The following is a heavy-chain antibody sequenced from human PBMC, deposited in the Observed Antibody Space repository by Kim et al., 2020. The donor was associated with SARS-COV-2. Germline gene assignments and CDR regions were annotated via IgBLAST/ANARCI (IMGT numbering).Heavy chain of an antibody. CDR2: ISGSGGST. CDR3: AKGDSSGYSYYFDY. V-gene: IGHV3-23*01. CDR1: GFTFSSYA. J-gene: IGHJ4*02. D-gene: IGHD3-22*01. Sequence: GGSLRLSCAVSGFTFSSYAMSWVRQAPGKGLEWVSAISGSGGSTYYADSVKGRVTISRDNSKNTLYLQMNSLRAEDTAVYYCAKGDSSGYSYYFDYWGQGTLVTVSS.